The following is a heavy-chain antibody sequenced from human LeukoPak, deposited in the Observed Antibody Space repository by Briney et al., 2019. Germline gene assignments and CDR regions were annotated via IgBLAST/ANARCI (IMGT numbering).Heavy chain of an antibody. Sequence: GGSLRLSCAASGFTFSSYSINWVRQAPGKGLEWVSYITSSSSTIYYADSVKGRFTISRDNAKNSLYLQMNSLRAEDTAVYYCARDQDCSGGSCNFDYWGQGTLVTVSS. J-gene: IGHJ4*02. V-gene: IGHV3-48*04. D-gene: IGHD2-15*01. CDR1: GFTFSSYS. CDR2: ITSSSSTI. CDR3: ARDQDCSGGSCNFDY.